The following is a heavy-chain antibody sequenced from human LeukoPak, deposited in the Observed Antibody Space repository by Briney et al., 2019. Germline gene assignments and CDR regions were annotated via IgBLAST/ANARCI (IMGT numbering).Heavy chain of an antibody. CDR2: ISAYNGNT. J-gene: IGHJ4*02. D-gene: IGHD5-24*01. CDR3: ARFEMATTTFDY. V-gene: IGHV1-18*01. Sequence: ASVKVSCKASGYTFTSDGISWVRQAPGQGLEWMGWISAYNGNTDYAQKLQGRGTMTTDTSTSTAYMELGRLRSDDTAVYYRARFEMATTTFDYWGQGTLVTVSS. CDR1: GYTFTSDG.